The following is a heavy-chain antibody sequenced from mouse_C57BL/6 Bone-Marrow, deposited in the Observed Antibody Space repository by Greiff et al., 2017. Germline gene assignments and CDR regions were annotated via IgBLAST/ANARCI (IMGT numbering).Heavy chain of an antibody. CDR3: ARESIYYGNYVGFAY. CDR2: IYPGSGST. J-gene: IGHJ3*01. V-gene: IGHV1-55*01. CDR1: GYTFTSYW. Sequence: QVQLQQPGAELVKPGASVKMSCKASGYTFTSYWITWVKQRPGQGLEWIGDIYPGSGSTNYNEKFKSKATLTVDTSSSTAYMHRSSLTSEDSAVYYCARESIYYGNYVGFAYWGQGTLVTVSA. D-gene: IGHD2-1*01.